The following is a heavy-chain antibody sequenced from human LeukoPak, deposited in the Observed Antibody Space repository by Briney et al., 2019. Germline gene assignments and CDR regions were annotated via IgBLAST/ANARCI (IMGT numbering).Heavy chain of an antibody. J-gene: IGHJ5*02. CDR3: ARGTIIAAAGTLFSWFDP. CDR2: IYYSGST. D-gene: IGHD6-13*01. V-gene: IGHV4-61*01. Sequence: SQTLSLTCTVSGGSISSGSYYWSWIRQPPGKGLEWIGYIYYSGSTNYNPSLKSRVTISVDTSKNQFSLKLSSVTAADTAVYYCARGTIIAAAGTLFSWFDPWGQGTLVTVSS. CDR1: GGSISSGSYY.